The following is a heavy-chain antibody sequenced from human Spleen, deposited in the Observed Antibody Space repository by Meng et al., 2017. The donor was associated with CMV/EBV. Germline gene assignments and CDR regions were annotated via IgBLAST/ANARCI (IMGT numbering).Heavy chain of an antibody. CDR1: GYTFTVYY. V-gene: IGHV1-2*02. J-gene: IGHJ5*02. Sequence: ASVKVSCKSSGYTFTVYYMHWVRQAPGRGLEWVGWIDPNSGDTNFAKKFHGRVTMTRDTSISTAYMELSSLKSDDTAVYYCARHPAYSYGYPMSPNWLDPWGQGTLVTVSS. CDR2: IDPNSGDT. CDR3: ARHPAYSYGYPMSPNWLDP. D-gene: IGHD5-18*01.